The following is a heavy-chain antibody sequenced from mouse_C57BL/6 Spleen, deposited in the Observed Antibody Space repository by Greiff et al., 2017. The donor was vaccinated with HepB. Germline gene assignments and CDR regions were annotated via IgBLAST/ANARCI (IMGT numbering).Heavy chain of an antibody. V-gene: IGHV5-16*01. CDR3: ARGGYYSRGAMDY. CDR1: GFTFSDYY. Sequence: EVKLVESEGGLVQPGSSMKLSCTASGFTFSDYYMAWVRQVPEKGLEWVANINYDGSSTYYLDSLKSRFIISRDNAKNILYLQMSSLKSEDTATYYCARGGYYSRGAMDYWGQGTSVTVSS. CDR2: INYDGSST. J-gene: IGHJ4*01. D-gene: IGHD1-1*01.